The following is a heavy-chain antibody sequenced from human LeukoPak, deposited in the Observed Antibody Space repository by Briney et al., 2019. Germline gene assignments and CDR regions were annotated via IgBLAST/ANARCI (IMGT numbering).Heavy chain of an antibody. V-gene: IGHV4-61*01. CDR3: ARGQRRLQDY. CDR2: IYYSGST. CDR1: GGSVSSDSYF. J-gene: IGHJ4*02. Sequence: SETLSLTCTVSGGSVSSDSYFWTWIRQPPGKGLEWIGYIYYSGSTNYNPSLKSRVTISLDTSRSQISLKLSSVTAADTAVYYCARGQRRLQDYWGQGTLVTVSS.